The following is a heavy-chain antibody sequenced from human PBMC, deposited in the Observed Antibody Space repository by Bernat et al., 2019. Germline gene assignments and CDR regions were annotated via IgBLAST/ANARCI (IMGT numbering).Heavy chain of an antibody. D-gene: IGHD3-10*01. CDR1: GYTFTSYY. J-gene: IGHJ3*01. CDR2: INPSGGST. CDR3: AGGGRVQGAPVF. V-gene: IGHV1-46*01. Sequence: QVQLVQSGAEVKKPGASVKVSCKASGYTFTSYYMHWVRQAPGQGLEWMGIINPSGGSTSYAQKFQGRVTMTRDTSTSTVYMELSSLRSEDAAVYYCAGGGRVQGAPVFWGQGTMVTVSS.